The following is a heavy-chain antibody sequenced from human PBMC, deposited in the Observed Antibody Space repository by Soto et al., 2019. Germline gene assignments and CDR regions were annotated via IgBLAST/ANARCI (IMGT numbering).Heavy chain of an antibody. V-gene: IGHV5-10-1*01. CDR1: GYTFINNW. J-gene: IGHJ6*02. Sequence: GESLKISCQASGYTFINNWIGWVRQKPGKGLEWMGRIDPSDSYTNYSPSFQGHVTISADKSISTAYLQWSSLKASDTAMYYCAREGNLEYSSSSSGYYYYYYGMDVWGQGTTVTVSS. CDR3: AREGNLEYSSSSSGYYYYYYGMDV. CDR2: IDPSDSYT. D-gene: IGHD6-6*01.